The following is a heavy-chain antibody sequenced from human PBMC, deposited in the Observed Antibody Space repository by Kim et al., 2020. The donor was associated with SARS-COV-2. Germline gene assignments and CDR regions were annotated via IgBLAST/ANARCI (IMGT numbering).Heavy chain of an antibody. CDR2: IGTAVDT. V-gene: IGHV3-13*01. Sequence: GGSLRLSCAASGFTFSSYDMHWVRQAPGKGLEWVSAIGTAVDTYYPGSVKGRFTISRENAKNSLYLQINSLRAGDTAVYYCASEGIAADGPAGYFGLWGRGTLVTVSS. CDR1: GFTFSSYD. J-gene: IGHJ2*01. CDR3: ASEGIAADGPAGYFGL. D-gene: IGHD6-13*01.